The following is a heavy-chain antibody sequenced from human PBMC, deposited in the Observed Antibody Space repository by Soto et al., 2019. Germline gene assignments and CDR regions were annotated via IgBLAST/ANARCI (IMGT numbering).Heavy chain of an antibody. D-gene: IGHD4-17*01. J-gene: IGHJ4*02. Sequence: QVQLVQSGGGVVQPGRSLRLSCAASGFAISNYAMHWVRQAPGKRLEWVAIISYDGNNKYYADSVQGRFTISRDTSKNTLFLQMSSLRADDTAVYYCAKDREGGPWPHYDFHYWGQGTLVSVSS. CDR2: ISYDGNNK. CDR1: GFAISNYA. V-gene: IGHV3-30*18. CDR3: AKDREGGPWPHYDFHY.